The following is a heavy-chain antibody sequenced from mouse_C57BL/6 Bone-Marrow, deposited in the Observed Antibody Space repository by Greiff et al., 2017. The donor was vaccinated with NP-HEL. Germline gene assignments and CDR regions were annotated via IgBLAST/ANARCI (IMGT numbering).Heavy chain of an antibody. J-gene: IGHJ4*01. D-gene: IGHD1-1*01. Sequence: DVKLVESGGGLVQPGGSLSLSCAASGFTITDDYMSWVRQPPGKALEWLGFISNKANGYTTEYSASVKGRITISRNNSQSILYLQMKVLRAEDKATYVCARTTTLVADYDMDYWGQGTSVTVSS. V-gene: IGHV7-3*01. CDR1: GFTITDDY. CDR2: ISNKANGYTT. CDR3: ARTTTLVADYDMDY.